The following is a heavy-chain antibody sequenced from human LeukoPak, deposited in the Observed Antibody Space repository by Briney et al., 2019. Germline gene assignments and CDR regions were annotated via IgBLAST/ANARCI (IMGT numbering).Heavy chain of an antibody. D-gene: IGHD1-1*01. CDR2: IYYSGST. CDR3: ARPVPSRLGWFDP. Sequence: SETLSLTCTVSGYSISSGYYWGWIRQPPGKGLEWIGSIYYSGSTYYNPSLKSRVTISVDTSKNQFSLKLSSVTAADTAVYYCARPVPSRLGWFDPWGQGTLVTVSS. V-gene: IGHV4-38-2*02. J-gene: IGHJ5*02. CDR1: GYSISSGYY.